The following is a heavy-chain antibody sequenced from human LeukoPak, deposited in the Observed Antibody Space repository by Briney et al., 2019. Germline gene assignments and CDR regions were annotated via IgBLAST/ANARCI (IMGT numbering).Heavy chain of an antibody. Sequence: SETLSLTCSVSGDSLGIYKWSWIRQPPGKGLEWIAHISSRGSAIYNPSLMSRVSMAVDTSKNQFSLRLISVTAADTAVYYCAREWSGFDFWGQGIMVTVSS. CDR2: ISSRGSA. D-gene: IGHD2-15*01. V-gene: IGHV4-59*01. CDR3: AREWSGFDF. J-gene: IGHJ3*01. CDR1: GDSLGIYK.